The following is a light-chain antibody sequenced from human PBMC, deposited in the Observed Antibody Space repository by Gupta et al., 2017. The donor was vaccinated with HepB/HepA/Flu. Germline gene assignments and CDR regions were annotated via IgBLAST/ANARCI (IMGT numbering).Light chain of an antibody. CDR3: AAWDDSLWGV. Sequence: QSVLTQPPSASGSPGQRVTISCSGSSSNIGTYRVYWYRQVPGTAPKLLLYSNNQRPSGVPDRFSGSKSGTSASLAISGRRSEDEADYYCAAWDDSLWGVFGGGTKLTVL. CDR1: SSNIGTYR. J-gene: IGLJ2*01. V-gene: IGLV1-47*01. CDR2: SNN.